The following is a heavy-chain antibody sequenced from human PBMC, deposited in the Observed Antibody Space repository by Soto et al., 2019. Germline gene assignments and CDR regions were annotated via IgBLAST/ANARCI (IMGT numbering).Heavy chain of an antibody. J-gene: IGHJ4*02. CDR2: ISGSGGST. CDR3: APDPAWFGEFNDY. Sequence: EVQLLESGGGLVQPGGSLRLSCAASGFTFSSYAMSWVRQAPGKGLEWVSAISGSGGSTYYADSVKGRFTISRDNSKNTLYLQMTSLRAEDTAVYYCAPDPAWFGEFNDYWGQGTLVTVSS. V-gene: IGHV3-23*01. D-gene: IGHD3-10*01. CDR1: GFTFSSYA.